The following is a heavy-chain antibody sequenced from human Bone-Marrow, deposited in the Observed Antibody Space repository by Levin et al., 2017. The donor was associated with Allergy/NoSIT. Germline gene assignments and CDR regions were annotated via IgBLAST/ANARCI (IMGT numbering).Heavy chain of an antibody. J-gene: IGHJ4*02. D-gene: IGHD6-13*01. CDR3: ARADIRPEYTSTWFFDY. CDR1: GYVFTTYY. Sequence: GESLKISCKTSGYVFTTYYIYWVRQAPGQGLEWTGMINPSGGATTYAQNFQGRLTMTRDTSTSTIYMDLNSLKSEDTAVYYCARADIRPEYTSTWFFDYWGQGTLVTVSS. CDR2: INPSGGAT. V-gene: IGHV1-46*01.